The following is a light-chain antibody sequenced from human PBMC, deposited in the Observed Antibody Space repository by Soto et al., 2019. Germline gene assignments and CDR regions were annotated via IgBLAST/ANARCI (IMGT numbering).Light chain of an antibody. J-gene: IGKJ1*01. V-gene: IGKV1-5*01. Sequence: IQLTQAPSTVSAYVGDSVPIPSRASQSITTWLAWYQQRPGKAPKLLIYDVSRLQSGVPARFSGSGSGTEFTLTISSLQPEDVATYFCQQYRTFCQGTKVDIK. CDR1: QSITTW. CDR2: DVS. CDR3: QQYRT.